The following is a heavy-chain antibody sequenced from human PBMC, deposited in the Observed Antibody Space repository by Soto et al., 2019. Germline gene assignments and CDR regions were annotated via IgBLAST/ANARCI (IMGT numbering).Heavy chain of an antibody. CDR3: ARGFPIPSYSADPRSSGCYFDY. CDR1: GFTFTSSA. J-gene: IGHJ4*02. D-gene: IGHD1-26*01. Sequence: GASVKVSCKASGFTFTSSAVHWVRQARGQRLEWIGWIVVGSGNTNYNPSLKSRVTISVDTSKNQFSLKLSSVTAAGTAVYYCARGFPIPSYSADPRSSGCYFDYWGQGTLVTVSS. CDR2: IVVGSGNT. V-gene: IGHV1-58*01.